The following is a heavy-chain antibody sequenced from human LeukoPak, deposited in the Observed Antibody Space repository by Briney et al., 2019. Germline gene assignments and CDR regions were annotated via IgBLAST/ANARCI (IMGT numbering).Heavy chain of an antibody. V-gene: IGHV3-23*01. Sequence: GGSLRLSCAASGFTFSSYAMNWVRQAPGKGLEWVSAISGSGGSTYYADSVKGRFTISRDNSKNTLYMQMNSLRAEDTAVYYCAKVRRNCSGGSCYSISSAFDIWGQGTMVTVSS. J-gene: IGHJ3*02. D-gene: IGHD2-15*01. CDR1: GFTFSSYA. CDR2: ISGSGGST. CDR3: AKVRRNCSGGSCYSISSAFDI.